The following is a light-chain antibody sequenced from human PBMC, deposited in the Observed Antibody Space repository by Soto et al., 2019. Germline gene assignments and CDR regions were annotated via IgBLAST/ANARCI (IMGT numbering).Light chain of an antibody. J-gene: IGLJ2*01. CDR2: GNT. CDR3: QSYDINLSGVV. CDR1: RSNIGAGYD. V-gene: IGLV1-40*01. Sequence: QSALTKPPSVSGAPGQRVTISCTGSRSNIGAGYDVHWYQQLPGTAPKLLIDGNTNRPSGIPDRFSGSKSGTSASLAITGLQAEDEADYYCQSYDINLSGVVFGGGTKLTVL.